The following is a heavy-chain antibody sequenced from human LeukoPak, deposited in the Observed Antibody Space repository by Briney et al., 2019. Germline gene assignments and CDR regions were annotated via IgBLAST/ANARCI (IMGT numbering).Heavy chain of an antibody. V-gene: IGHV3-30*04. CDR1: GFTFSSYA. Sequence: GRSLRLSCAASGFTFSSYAMHWVRQAPGKGLEWVAVISYDGSNKYYADSVKGRFTISRDNSKNTLYLQMNSLRAEDTAVYYCAKEGNRRRYYYDSSGYYYFDYWGQGTLVTVSS. CDR2: ISYDGSNK. D-gene: IGHD3-22*01. CDR3: AKEGNRRRYYYDSSGYYYFDY. J-gene: IGHJ4*02.